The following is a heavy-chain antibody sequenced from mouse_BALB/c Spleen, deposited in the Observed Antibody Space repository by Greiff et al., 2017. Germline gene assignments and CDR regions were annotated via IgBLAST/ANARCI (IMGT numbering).Heavy chain of an antibody. CDR1: GFTFSDYY. J-gene: IGHJ4*01. CDR3: AREGYDYAMDY. D-gene: IGHD2-2*01. Sequence: EVQLVESGGGLVKPGGSQKLSCAASGFTFSDYYMYWVRQTPEKRLEWVATISDGGSYTYYPDSVKGRFTISRDNAKNNLYLQMSSLKSEDTAMYYCAREGYDYAMDYWGQGTSVTVSS. V-gene: IGHV5-4*02. CDR2: ISDGGSYT.